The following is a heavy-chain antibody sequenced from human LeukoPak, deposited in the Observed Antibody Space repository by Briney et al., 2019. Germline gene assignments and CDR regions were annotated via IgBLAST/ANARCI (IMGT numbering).Heavy chain of an antibody. CDR3: AKELNSGSLFDY. V-gene: IGHV3-23*01. Sequence: GGSLRLSCAASGFTLSNYGMSWVRQAPGKGREWVSAMSGSGGSTYYADSVKGRFTISRDNSKKTLYLQMNSLRAEDTAVYYCAKELNSGSLFDYWGQGTLVTVSS. CDR2: MSGSGGST. J-gene: IGHJ4*02. D-gene: IGHD1-26*01. CDR1: GFTLSNYG.